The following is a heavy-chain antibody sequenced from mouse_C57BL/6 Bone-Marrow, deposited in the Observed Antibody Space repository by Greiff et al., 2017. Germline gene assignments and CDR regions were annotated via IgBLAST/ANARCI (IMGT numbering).Heavy chain of an antibody. CDR1: GYTFTSYW. V-gene: IGHV1-64*01. CDR3: ARYSSSYENY. CDR2: IHPNSGST. J-gene: IGHJ2*01. Sequence: VQLQQPGAELVKPGASVKLSCKASGYTFTSYWMHWVKQRPGQGLEWIGMIHPNSGSTNYNEKFRSKATLTVDKSSSTAYMQLSSLTSEDSAVYYCARYSSSYENYWGQGTTLTVSA. D-gene: IGHD1-1*01.